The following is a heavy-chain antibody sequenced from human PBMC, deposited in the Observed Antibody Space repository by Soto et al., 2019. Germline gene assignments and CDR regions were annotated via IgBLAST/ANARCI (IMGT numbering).Heavy chain of an antibody. J-gene: IGHJ6*02. CDR1: GFTFSSYS. V-gene: IGHV3-21*01. D-gene: IGHD3-16*01. CDR2: ISSSSSYI. Sequence: GGSLRLSCAASGFTFSSYSLNWVRQAPGTGLEWVSSISSSSSYIYYADSVKGRFTISRDNAKNSLYLQMNSLRAEDTAVYYCARELMITFGGVPYGMDVWGQGTTVTVSS. CDR3: ARELMITFGGVPYGMDV.